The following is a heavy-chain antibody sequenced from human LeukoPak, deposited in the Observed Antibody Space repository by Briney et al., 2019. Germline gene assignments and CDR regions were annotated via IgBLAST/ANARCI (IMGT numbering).Heavy chain of an antibody. CDR1: GGSISSHY. Sequence: DPSETLSLTCTVSGGSISSHYWGWIRQPPGKGLEWIGDLYGSGSTKANPSLESRVTLSADTSKNQFSLTLSSVTAADTAVYYCATIKRGDIFGYFDFWGQGILVAVSS. V-gene: IGHV4-59*11. CDR3: ATIKRGDIFGYFDF. CDR2: LYGSGST. J-gene: IGHJ4*02. D-gene: IGHD5-18*01.